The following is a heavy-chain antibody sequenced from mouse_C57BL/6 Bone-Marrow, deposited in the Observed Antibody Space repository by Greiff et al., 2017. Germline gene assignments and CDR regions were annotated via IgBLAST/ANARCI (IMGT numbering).Heavy chain of an antibody. Sequence: QVQLQQPGAELVKPGASVTMSCKASGYTFTSYWITWVKQRPGQGLEWIGDIYPGSGSTNYNEKFKSKATLTVDTSSSTAYMQLSSLTSEDSAVYYCARLYDYGGGAMDYWGQGTSVTVSS. D-gene: IGHD2-4*01. V-gene: IGHV1-55*01. CDR3: ARLYDYGGGAMDY. J-gene: IGHJ4*01. CDR2: IYPGSGST. CDR1: GYTFTSYW.